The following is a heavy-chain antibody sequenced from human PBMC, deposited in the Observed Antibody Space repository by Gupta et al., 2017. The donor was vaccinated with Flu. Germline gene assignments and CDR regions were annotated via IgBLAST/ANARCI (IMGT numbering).Heavy chain of an antibody. CDR1: GFTFNDYN. CDR3: AAWTQVWSPHG. Sequence: CAASGFTFNDYNLNWVRQAPGKGLEGVAYINRGGTDTKYAESVKGRFTISRDNARDSLFLQVDSLRTEDTAIYYCAAWTQVWSPHGGGQGTIVTVS. D-gene: IGHD5-18*01. CDR2: INRGGTDT. J-gene: IGHJ4*02. V-gene: IGHV3-11*06.